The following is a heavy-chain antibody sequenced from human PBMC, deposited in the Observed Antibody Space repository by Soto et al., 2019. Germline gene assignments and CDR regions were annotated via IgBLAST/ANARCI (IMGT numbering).Heavy chain of an antibody. CDR2: ISYNGNT. J-gene: IGHJ4*02. CDR3: ARGHGGITVFGAPGHFDY. Sequence: SETLSLTCTVSGDSISSSTYYWGWIRQPPGKGLEWIGSISYNGNTYYNPSLKSRVTISVDTSKNQFSLKLSSVTAADTAVYYCARGHGGITVFGAPGHFDYWGQGTLVTVSS. D-gene: IGHD3-3*01. V-gene: IGHV4-39*01. CDR1: GDSISSSTYY.